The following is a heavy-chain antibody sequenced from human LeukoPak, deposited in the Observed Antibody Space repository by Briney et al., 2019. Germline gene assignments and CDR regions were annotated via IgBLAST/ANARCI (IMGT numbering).Heavy chain of an antibody. D-gene: IGHD3-3*01. Sequence: GGSLRLSCAASGFTFSSYAMSWVRQAPGKGLEWVSAISGSGGSTYYADSVKGRFTISRDNSKNTLYLQMNSLRAEDTAVYYCANSFTIFGVVIRGPFDPWGQGTLVTVSS. CDR1: GFTFSSYA. CDR3: ANSFTIFGVVIRGPFDP. V-gene: IGHV3-23*01. J-gene: IGHJ5*02. CDR2: ISGSGGST.